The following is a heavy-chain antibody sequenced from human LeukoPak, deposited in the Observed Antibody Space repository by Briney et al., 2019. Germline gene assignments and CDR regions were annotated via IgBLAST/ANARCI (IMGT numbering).Heavy chain of an antibody. CDR2: IYYSGST. CDR1: GGSISSGDYY. Sequence: SETLSLTCTVSGGSISSGDYYWSWVRHPPGKGLEWIGYIYYSGSTYYNPSLKSRVTISVDTSKNQFSLKLSSVTAADTAVYYCARDHIAAAGISDAFDIWGQGTMVTVSS. J-gene: IGHJ3*02. CDR3: ARDHIAAAGISDAFDI. V-gene: IGHV4-30-4*08. D-gene: IGHD6-13*01.